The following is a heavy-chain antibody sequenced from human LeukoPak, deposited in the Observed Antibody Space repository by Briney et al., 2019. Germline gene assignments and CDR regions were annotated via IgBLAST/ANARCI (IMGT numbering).Heavy chain of an antibody. Sequence: ASVKVSCKASGGTFSSYAISWVRQAPGQGLEWMGGIIPIFGTANFAQKFQGRVTITTDESTSTAYMELSSLRSEDTAVYYCARAPGGYYDILVEAFDIWGQGTMVTVSS. J-gene: IGHJ3*02. CDR3: ARAPGGYYDILVEAFDI. CDR2: IIPIFGTA. CDR1: GGTFSSYA. D-gene: IGHD3-9*01. V-gene: IGHV1-69*05.